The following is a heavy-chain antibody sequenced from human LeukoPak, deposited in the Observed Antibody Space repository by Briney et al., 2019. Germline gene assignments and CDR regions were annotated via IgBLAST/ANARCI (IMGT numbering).Heavy chain of an antibody. CDR3: ARDVPAYYYDSSGYTDAFDI. J-gene: IGHJ3*02. Sequence: GGSLRLSCAASGFTFSTYSMNWVRQAPGKGLEWVSSISGSSSYTFYADSVRGRFTISRDNAKNSLYLQMNSLRAEDTAVYYCARDVPAYYYDSSGYTDAFDIWGQGTMVTVSS. CDR1: GFTFSTYS. CDR2: ISGSSSYT. V-gene: IGHV3-21*01. D-gene: IGHD3-22*01.